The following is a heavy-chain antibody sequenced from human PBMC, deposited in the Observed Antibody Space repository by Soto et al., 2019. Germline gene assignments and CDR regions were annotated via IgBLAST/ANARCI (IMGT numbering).Heavy chain of an antibody. CDR3: AKDSGSGSYHMYGFDC. Sequence: GGSLRLSCAASGFTFSSYAMSWVRQAPGKGLEWVSAISGSGGSTYYADSVKGRFTISRDNSKNTLYLQMNSLRAEDAAVYYCAKDSGSGSYHMYGFDCRSQGTLVTVSS. D-gene: IGHD3-10*01. J-gene: IGHJ4*02. CDR2: ISGSGGST. CDR1: GFTFSSYA. V-gene: IGHV3-23*01.